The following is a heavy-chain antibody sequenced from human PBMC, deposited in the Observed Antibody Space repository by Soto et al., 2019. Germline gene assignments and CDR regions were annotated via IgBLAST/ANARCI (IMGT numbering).Heavy chain of an antibody. Sequence: SETLSLTCAVSGGSISSSNWWSWVRQPPGKGLEWIGEIYHSGSTNYNPSLKSRVTISVDKSKNQFSLKLSSVTAADTAVYYCARDRDSPGIAVAGYYYYGMDVWGQGTTVTVSS. V-gene: IGHV4-4*02. CDR1: GGSISSSNW. CDR3: ARDRDSPGIAVAGYYYYGMDV. D-gene: IGHD6-19*01. CDR2: IYHSGST. J-gene: IGHJ6*02.